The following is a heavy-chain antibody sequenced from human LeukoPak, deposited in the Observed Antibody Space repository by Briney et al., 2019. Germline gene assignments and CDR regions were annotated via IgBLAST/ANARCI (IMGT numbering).Heavy chain of an antibody. CDR2: INHSGST. Sequence: PSEILSLTCAVYGGSFSGYYWSWIRQPPGKGLEWIGEINHSGSTNYNPSLKSRVTISVDTSKNQFSLKLSSVTAADTAVYYCARVYCGGDCYFLGWFDPWGQGTLVTVSS. CDR3: ARVYCGGDCYFLGWFDP. V-gene: IGHV4-34*01. J-gene: IGHJ5*02. CDR1: GGSFSGYY. D-gene: IGHD2-21*02.